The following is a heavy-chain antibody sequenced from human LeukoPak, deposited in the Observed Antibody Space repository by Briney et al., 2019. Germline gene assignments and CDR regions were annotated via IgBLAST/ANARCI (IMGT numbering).Heavy chain of an antibody. CDR2: IYSGGST. J-gene: IGHJ3*02. D-gene: IGHD5-24*01. CDR1: GFTVSSNY. Sequence: GGSLRLSCAASGFTVSSNYMSWVRQAPGKGLEWVSVIYSGGSTYYADSVKGRFTISRDNSKNTLYLQMNSLRAEDTAVYYCAGHALDGYDAFDIWGQGTMVTVSS. CDR3: AGHALDGYDAFDI. V-gene: IGHV3-66*04.